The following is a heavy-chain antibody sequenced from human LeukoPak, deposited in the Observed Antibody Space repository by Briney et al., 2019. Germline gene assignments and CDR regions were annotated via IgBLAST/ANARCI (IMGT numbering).Heavy chain of an antibody. V-gene: IGHV3-48*03. CDR2: ISSSGSTI. D-gene: IGHD3-3*01. CDR1: GSTFSSYE. CDR3: AREGDFWSGYPSSH. J-gene: IGHJ4*02. Sequence: GGSLRLSCAASGSTFSSYEMNWVRQAPGKGLEWVSYISSSGSTIYYADSVKGRFTISRDNARNSLYLQMNSLRAEDTAVYYCAREGDFWSGYPSSHWGQGTLVTVSS.